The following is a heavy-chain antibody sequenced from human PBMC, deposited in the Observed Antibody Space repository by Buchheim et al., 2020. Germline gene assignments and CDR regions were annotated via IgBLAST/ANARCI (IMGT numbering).Heavy chain of an antibody. Sequence: QLQLQESGPGLMKPSETLSLTCSVSGGSITSSSFCWGWIRQPPGRGLEWIGTFYYGGNVYYNSSLNSRVTISVDTPKTQFYLELTSVTAADTAVYYCARPDWYDSSGHGWFDPWGQGAL. CDR1: GGSITSSSFC. J-gene: IGHJ5*02. D-gene: IGHD3-22*01. CDR3: ARPDWYDSSGHGWFDP. V-gene: IGHV4-39*01. CDR2: FYYGGNV.